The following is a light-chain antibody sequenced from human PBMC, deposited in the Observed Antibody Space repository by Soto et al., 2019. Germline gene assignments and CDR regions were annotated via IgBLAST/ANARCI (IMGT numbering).Light chain of an antibody. Sequence: QSVLTQPASVSGSPGQSITISCTGTSSDVGSYNLVSWYQQHPGKAPKLMIYEGIKRPSGVSNRFSASKSGNTASLTISGLQAEDEADYYCCSYADTNTLVFGGGTKLTVL. CDR3: CSYADTNTLV. J-gene: IGLJ2*01. V-gene: IGLV2-23*01. CDR2: EGI. CDR1: SSDVGSYNL.